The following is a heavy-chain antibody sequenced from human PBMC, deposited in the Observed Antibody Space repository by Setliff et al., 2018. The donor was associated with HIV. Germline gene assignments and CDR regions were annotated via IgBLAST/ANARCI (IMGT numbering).Heavy chain of an antibody. J-gene: IGHJ4*02. CDR1: GGSVNDFY. D-gene: IGHD6-13*01. V-gene: IGHV4-59*08. Sequence: SETLSLTCTVSGGSVNDFYCNWIRQPPGKGPEWIGYIHSSGRTNYNPPLKSRVSISIDTSKSQFSLRLSSVTAADTAVYYCARQGVTAAGLDYWGQGTLVTVSS. CDR2: IHSSGRT. CDR3: ARQGVTAAGLDY.